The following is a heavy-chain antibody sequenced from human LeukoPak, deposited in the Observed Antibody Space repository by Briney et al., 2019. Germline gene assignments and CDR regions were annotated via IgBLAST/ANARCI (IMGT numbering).Heavy chain of an antibody. D-gene: IGHD2-15*01. J-gene: IGHJ3*02. Sequence: GESLKISCKGSGYSFTSYWIGWVRQMPGKGLEWMGIIYPGDSDTRYSPSFQGQVTISADKSISTAYLQWSSLKASDTAMYYCARGIVVAAATGRDDAFDIWGQGTMVTVSS. CDR1: GYSFTSYW. CDR3: ARGIVVAAATGRDDAFDI. V-gene: IGHV5-51*01. CDR2: IYPGDSDT.